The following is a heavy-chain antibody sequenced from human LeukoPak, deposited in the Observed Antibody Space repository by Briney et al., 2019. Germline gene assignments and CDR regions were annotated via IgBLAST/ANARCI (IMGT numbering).Heavy chain of an antibody. CDR1: GGSVSSGSYY. V-gene: IGHV4-61*01. Sequence: PSETLSLTCTVSGGSVSSGSYYWTWIRQPPGKGLGWIGYIYYIGSTNHNPSLKSRVTISVDTSKNQFSLKLSSVTATDTAVYYCARLTARSWFDPWGQGTLVTVSS. J-gene: IGHJ5*02. CDR2: IYYIGST. D-gene: IGHD1-14*01. CDR3: ARLTARSWFDP.